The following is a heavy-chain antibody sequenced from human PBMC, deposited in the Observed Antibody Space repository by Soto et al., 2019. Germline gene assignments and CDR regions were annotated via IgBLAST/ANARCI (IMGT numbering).Heavy chain of an antibody. CDR2: IYYSGSA. D-gene: IGHD3-10*01. J-gene: IGHJ4*02. CDR1: GGSINNSSFY. V-gene: IGHV4-39*01. CDR3: ARRPLVRGIIPYYFDS. Sequence: QLQLQESGPGLVKPSETLSLTCTVSGGSINNSSFYWGWVRQPPGKRLEWIGSIYYSGSAYYNPSLKSRLTIPVDTSKNQFSLNLSSVTAADTAVYFCARRPLVRGIIPYYFDSWGQGTLVTVSS.